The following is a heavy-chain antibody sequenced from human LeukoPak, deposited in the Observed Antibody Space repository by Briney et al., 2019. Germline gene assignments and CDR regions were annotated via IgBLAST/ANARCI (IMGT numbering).Heavy chain of an antibody. CDR1: GFTVSSNP. Sequence: GGSLRLSCTVSGFTVSSNPMSWVRQAPGKGLEWVSFIYSDNTHYSDSVKGRFTISRDNSKNTLYLQMNSLRAGDTAVYYCARRAGAYSHPYDYWGQGTLVTVSS. CDR3: ARRAGAYSHPYDY. J-gene: IGHJ4*02. CDR2: IYSDNT. V-gene: IGHV3-53*01. D-gene: IGHD4/OR15-4a*01.